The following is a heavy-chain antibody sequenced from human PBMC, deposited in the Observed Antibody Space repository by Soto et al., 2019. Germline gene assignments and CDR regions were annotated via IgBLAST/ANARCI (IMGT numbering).Heavy chain of an antibody. V-gene: IGHV4-30-2*06. CDR2: ISRLDNP. D-gene: IGHD5-12*01. J-gene: IGHJ4*02. CDR3: DRGAGYEPFDY. Sequence: PXQTLSLPGTVAGGSISYGSVSWSWIRQSPGKGLEWIGYISRLDNPYLHPSFKSRVTMSIDRSRNQFYLNLSSMTAADRAVYHCDRGAGYEPFDYWGQGVLVTVPS. CDR1: GGSISYGSVS.